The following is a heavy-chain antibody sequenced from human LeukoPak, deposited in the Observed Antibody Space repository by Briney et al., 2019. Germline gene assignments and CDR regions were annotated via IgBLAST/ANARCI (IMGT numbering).Heavy chain of an antibody. V-gene: IGHV1-18*01. J-gene: IGHJ5*02. CDR2: ISAYNGNT. CDR1: GYTFTSYG. D-gene: IGHD2-21*01. Sequence: ASAKVSCKASGYTFTSYGISWVRQAPGQGLEWMGWISAYNGNTNYAQKLQGRVTMTTDTSTSTAYMELRSLRSDDTAVYYCARVPSYCGGDCYSPVDPWGQGTLVTVSS. CDR3: ARVPSYCGGDCYSPVDP.